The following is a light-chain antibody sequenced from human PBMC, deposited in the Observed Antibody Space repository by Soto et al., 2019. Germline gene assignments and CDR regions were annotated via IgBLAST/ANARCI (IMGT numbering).Light chain of an antibody. CDR2: DAA. V-gene: IGKV3-11*01. CDR1: RSFGPS. CDR3: QHRSSWPRS. J-gene: IGKJ1*01. Sequence: FLKHFPPPLFFSPGDKAPFSCRPSRSFGPSLAWYKQQPGQAPRLLIHDAAYRASGIPERFSGSGSGTAFSLSISSLEPDDFAVYYCQHRSSWPRSFGRGTKVEV.